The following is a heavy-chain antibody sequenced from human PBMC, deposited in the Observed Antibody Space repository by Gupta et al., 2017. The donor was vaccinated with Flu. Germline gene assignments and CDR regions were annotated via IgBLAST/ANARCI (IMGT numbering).Heavy chain of an antibody. J-gene: IGHJ4*02. Sequence: VRQAAGKGLEWVANIKEDGSAKNYVDSVNGRFTVSRDNAQNSLYLQMNSLRVEDTGIYYCTRDSGYDKFDYWGQGTLVTVSS. D-gene: IGHD3-9*01. V-gene: IGHV3-7*01. CDR3: TRDSGYDKFDY. CDR2: IKEDGSAK.